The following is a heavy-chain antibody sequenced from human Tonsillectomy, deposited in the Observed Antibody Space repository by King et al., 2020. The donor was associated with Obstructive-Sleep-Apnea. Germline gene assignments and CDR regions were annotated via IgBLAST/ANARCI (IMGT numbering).Heavy chain of an antibody. D-gene: IGHD3-22*01. CDR2: ISYDGSNK. Sequence: VQLVASGGGVFQPGRSLRLSCESSGVTFSSYAMHWVRQAPGKGLEWVAAISYDGSNKYYADSLKGRFTISRDNPRNTVFLHINSLRADDTAVFYCASSPDSSTYLSYFYYGIDVWGQGTTVTVSS. V-gene: IGHV3-30*03. CDR1: GVTFSSYA. J-gene: IGHJ6*02. CDR3: ASSPDSSTYLSYFYYGIDV.